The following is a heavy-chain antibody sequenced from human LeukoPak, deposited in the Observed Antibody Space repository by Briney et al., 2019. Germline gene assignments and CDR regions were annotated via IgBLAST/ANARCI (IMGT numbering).Heavy chain of an antibody. J-gene: IGHJ4*02. V-gene: IGHV4-34*01. CDR3: ARARSLYCSSTSCYKNYFDY. D-gene: IGHD2-2*02. CDR2: INHSGGT. Sequence: SETLSLTCAVYGGSFSGYYWSWIRQPPGKGLEWIGEINHSGGTNYNPSLKSRVTISVDTSKNQFSLKLSSVTAADTAVYYCARARSLYCSSTSCYKNYFDYWGQGTLVTVSS. CDR1: GGSFSGYY.